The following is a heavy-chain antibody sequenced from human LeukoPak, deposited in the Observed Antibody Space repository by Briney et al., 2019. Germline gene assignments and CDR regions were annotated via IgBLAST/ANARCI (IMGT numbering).Heavy chain of an antibody. V-gene: IGHV3-7*01. J-gene: IGHJ4*02. CDR3: ARDSGSHPFDY. CDR1: GFTFSTYW. D-gene: IGHD1-26*01. CDR2: IKEDGSKT. Sequence: GGSLRLSCAASGFTFSTYWMSWVRQAPGKGLEWVANIKEDGSKTYYVDSVKGRFTISRDNAENSLYLQMNSLRAEDTAVYYCARDSGSHPFDYWGQGTLVTVSS.